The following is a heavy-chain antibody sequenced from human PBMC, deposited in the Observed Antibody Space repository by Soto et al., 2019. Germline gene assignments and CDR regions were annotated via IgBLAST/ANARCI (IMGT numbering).Heavy chain of an antibody. D-gene: IGHD3-22*01. Sequence: PVGSLRLTCAASGFTVSSTYMSWVRQAPGKGLEWVSIIFSSGESFYADSVKGRFTISRDSSDNTVYLQMNSLKAEDTAVYYCARDLKAVVNHIHYNHYGLDVWGQGTTVTVSS. J-gene: IGHJ6*02. CDR3: ARDLKAVVNHIHYNHYGLDV. CDR1: GFTVSSTY. CDR2: IFSSGES. V-gene: IGHV3-53*01.